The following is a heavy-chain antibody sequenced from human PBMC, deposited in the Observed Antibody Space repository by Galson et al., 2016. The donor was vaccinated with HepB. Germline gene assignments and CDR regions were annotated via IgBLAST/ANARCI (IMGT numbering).Heavy chain of an antibody. J-gene: IGHJ2*01. V-gene: IGHV3-74*01. CDR2: IVGDGPRP. CDR1: GFTFRNHQ. Sequence: SLRLSCAVSGFTFRNHQMHWVRQVSGKGLVWVSRIVGDGPRPIYADSVKGRVTISRDNAENTLYLQMNSMRAEDTAVYYCAKGGACGGDTCYSFYSQWFFDVWGHGTLVTVSS. CDR3: AKGGACGGDTCYSFYSQWFFDV. D-gene: IGHD2-15*01.